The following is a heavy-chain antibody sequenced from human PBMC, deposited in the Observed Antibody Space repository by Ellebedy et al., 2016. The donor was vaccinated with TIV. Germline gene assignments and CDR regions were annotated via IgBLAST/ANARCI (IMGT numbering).Heavy chain of an antibody. CDR3: ARRGYSGYEHSWFDS. V-gene: IGHV1-69*13. D-gene: IGHD5-12*01. CDR2: IMPIFGAA. J-gene: IGHJ5*01. CDR1: GGSFSSYT. Sequence: AASVKVSCKASGGSFSSYTISWVRQAPGQGLEWMGGIMPIFGAADYAQKFQGRVTITADESTSTAYMELTSLRSEDTAVYYCARRGYSGYEHSWFDSWGQGTLVTVSS.